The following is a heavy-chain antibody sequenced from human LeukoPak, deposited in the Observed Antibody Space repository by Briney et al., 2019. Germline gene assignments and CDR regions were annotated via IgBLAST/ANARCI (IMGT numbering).Heavy chain of an antibody. D-gene: IGHD6-13*01. J-gene: IGHJ4*02. Sequence: PSETLSLTCTVSGGSINSYYWSWIRQPPGKGLEWIGYIYYSGSTNYNSSLKSRVTISVDTSKNQFSLNLGSVTAADAAVYYCGSHAHWYRSLDHWGQGTLVPVPS. CDR3: GSHAHWYRSLDH. V-gene: IGHV4-59*08. CDR1: GGSINSYY. CDR2: IYYSGST.